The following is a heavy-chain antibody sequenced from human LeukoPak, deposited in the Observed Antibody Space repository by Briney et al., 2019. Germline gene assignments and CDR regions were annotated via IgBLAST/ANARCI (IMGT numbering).Heavy chain of an antibody. CDR3: ARRTTVGNAFDI. CDR1: GGSISSSSYY. V-gene: IGHV4-30-4*01. CDR2: IYYSGST. D-gene: IGHD4-23*01. J-gene: IGHJ3*02. Sequence: SETLSLTCTVSGGSISSSSYYWSWIRQPPGKGLEWIGYIYYSGSTYYNPSLRSRVTISVDTSKNQFSLKLSSVTAADTAVYYCARRTTVGNAFDIWGQGTMVTVSS.